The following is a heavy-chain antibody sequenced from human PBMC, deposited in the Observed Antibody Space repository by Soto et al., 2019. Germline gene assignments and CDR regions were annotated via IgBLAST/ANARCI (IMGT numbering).Heavy chain of an antibody. Sequence: PSETLSLTCTVSGGSISNYYWSWIRQPPGKGLEWIGYIHYSGSTNYSPSLKSRVTISVDTSKNQFSLKLSSVTAADTAVYYCAREKITGLFDYWGQGTLGTVST. J-gene: IGHJ4*02. CDR2: IHYSGST. D-gene: IGHD3-16*01. V-gene: IGHV4-59*01. CDR3: AREKITGLFDY. CDR1: GGSISNYY.